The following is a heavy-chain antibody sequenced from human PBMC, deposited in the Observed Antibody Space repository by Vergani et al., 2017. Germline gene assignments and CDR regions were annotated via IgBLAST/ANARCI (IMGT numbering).Heavy chain of an antibody. CDR2: IYTSGST. V-gene: IGHV4-4*07. CDR3: ARAKSSSSWYSYYYYDMDV. D-gene: IGHD6-13*01. J-gene: IGHJ6*03. CDR1: GGSISSYY. Sequence: QVQLQESGPGLVKPSETLSLTCTVSGGSISSYYWSWIRQPAGKGLEWVGRIYTSGSTNYNPSLQSRVPMSGDTSKNQFSLKLSSVTAADTAVYYCARAKSSSSWYSYYYYDMDVWGKGP.